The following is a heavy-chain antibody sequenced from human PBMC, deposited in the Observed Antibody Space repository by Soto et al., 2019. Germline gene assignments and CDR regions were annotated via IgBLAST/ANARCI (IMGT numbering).Heavy chain of an antibody. CDR2: IIPVFGTG. V-gene: IGHV1-69*06. CDR3: ARVGGIGGYTYGLDD. D-gene: IGHD5-18*01. J-gene: IGHJ4*02. CDR1: GGTFSSYA. Sequence: QVQLVQSGAEVKKPGSSVKVSCKASGGTFSSYAISWVRQAPGHGLEWMGGIIPVFGTGIYAQKFQGRVTITADKSTNTAYMELSSLRSEDTAVYFCARVGGIGGYTYGLDDWGQGTLVTVSS.